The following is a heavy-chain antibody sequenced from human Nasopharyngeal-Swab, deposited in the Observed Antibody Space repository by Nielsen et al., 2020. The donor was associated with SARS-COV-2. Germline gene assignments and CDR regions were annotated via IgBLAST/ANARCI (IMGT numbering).Heavy chain of an antibody. D-gene: IGHD3-9*01. J-gene: IGHJ4*02. CDR3: VKDYLREGYF. V-gene: IGHV3-23*01. CDR1: GFTFRSYA. Sequence: GESLKISCAASGFTFRSYAMTWVRQAPGKGLEWVSAIDSLHNTYYADSVKGRFTLSRDNSKSTLYLQMNSLRAEDTAVYYCVKDYLREGYFGGQGTLVTVSS. CDR2: IDSLHNT.